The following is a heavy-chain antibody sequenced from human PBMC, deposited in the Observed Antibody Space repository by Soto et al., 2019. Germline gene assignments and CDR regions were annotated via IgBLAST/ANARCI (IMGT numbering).Heavy chain of an antibody. V-gene: IGHV3-48*01. J-gene: IGHJ4*02. Sequence: PWGSLRLSCAASGFTFSSYSMNWVRQAPGKGLEWVSYISSSSSTIYYADSVKGRFTISRDNAKNSLYLQMNSLRAEDTAVYYCARDLSPQIKYYCSSTSCWLLGSADHIGYFDYWGQGTLVTVSS. D-gene: IGHD2-2*01. CDR2: ISSSSSTI. CDR1: GFTFSSYS. CDR3: ARDLSPQIKYYCSSTSCWLLGSADHIGYFDY.